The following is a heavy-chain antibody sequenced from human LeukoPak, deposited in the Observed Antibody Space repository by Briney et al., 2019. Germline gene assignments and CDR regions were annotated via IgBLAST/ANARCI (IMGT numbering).Heavy chain of an antibody. Sequence: TLSLTCSVSGGSISSGGYYWSWIRQHPGKGLEWIGYIYYSGTTYYNPSLKSRVTISVDTSKNQFSLKVSSVTAADTAVYYCARDARFSGTPPFGMDVWGQGTTVTVSS. D-gene: IGHD6-25*01. J-gene: IGHJ6*02. CDR3: ARDARFSGTPPFGMDV. V-gene: IGHV4-31*03. CDR1: GGSISSGGYY. CDR2: IYYSGTT.